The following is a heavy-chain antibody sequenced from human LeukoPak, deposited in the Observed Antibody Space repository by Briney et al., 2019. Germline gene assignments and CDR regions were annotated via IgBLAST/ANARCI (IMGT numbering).Heavy chain of an antibody. J-gene: IGHJ4*02. CDR2: ISTYNGNT. D-gene: IGHD4-23*01. Sequence: ASVKVSCKASGYTFFTYGVTWVRQAPAQGLEWMGWISTYNGNTIAQKFQGRVTLTTDTSTSTAYMELRSLRSDDTAVYYCARQYGDNSGSLDHWGQGTLVTVSS. V-gene: IGHV1-18*01. CDR3: ARQYGDNSGSLDH. CDR1: GYTFFTYG.